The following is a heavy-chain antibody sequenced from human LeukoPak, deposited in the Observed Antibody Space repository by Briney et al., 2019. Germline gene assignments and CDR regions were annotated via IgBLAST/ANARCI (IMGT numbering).Heavy chain of an antibody. CDR3: ARVAEAAAFDS. J-gene: IGHJ4*02. V-gene: IGHV3-21*06. D-gene: IGHD6-13*01. CDR1: GFTFSPYS. Sequence: GGSLRLSCAASGFTFSPYSMNWVRQAPGKGLEWVSSISSNSRYRYYADSMRGRFTISRDNAKNSLYLQMNSLKPEDTAVYYCARVAEAAAFDSWGQGTLVTVSS. CDR2: ISSNSRYR.